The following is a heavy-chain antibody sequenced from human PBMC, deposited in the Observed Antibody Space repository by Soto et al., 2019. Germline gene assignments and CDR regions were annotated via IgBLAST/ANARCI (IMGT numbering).Heavy chain of an antibody. J-gene: IGHJ4*02. D-gene: IGHD3-9*01. CDR2: INAGNGNT. V-gene: IGHV1-3*01. CDR3: ARRDDILTGYYPDY. CDR1: GYTFTSYA. Sequence: QGQLVQSGAEVKKPGASVKVSCKASGYTFTSYAMHWVRQAPGQRLEWMGWINAGNGNTKYSQKFQGRVTITRDTSASTAYMELSSLRSEDTAVYYCARRDDILTGYYPDYWGQGTLVTVSS.